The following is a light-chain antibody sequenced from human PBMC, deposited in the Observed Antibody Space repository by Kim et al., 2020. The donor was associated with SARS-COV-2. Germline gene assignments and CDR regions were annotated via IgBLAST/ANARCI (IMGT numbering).Light chain of an antibody. CDR1: SSNIGSNT. V-gene: IGLV1-44*01. Sequence: GQRVTISCSGSSSNIGSNTVKWYQQLPGTAPKLLIYSNNQRPSGVPDRFSGSKSGTSASLAISGLQSDDEADYYCAAWDVSLSGVVFGGGTQLTVL. CDR3: AAWDVSLSGVV. J-gene: IGLJ2*01. CDR2: SNN.